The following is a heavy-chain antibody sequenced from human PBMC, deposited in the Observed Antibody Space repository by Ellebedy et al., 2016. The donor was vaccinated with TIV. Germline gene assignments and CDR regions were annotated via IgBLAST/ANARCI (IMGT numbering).Heavy chain of an antibody. CDR2: ITGSSTII. V-gene: IGHV3-48*04. CDR1: GFTFSTSS. J-gene: IGHJ6*02. D-gene: IGHD3-10*01. Sequence: GESLKISCAASGFTFSTSSMNWVRQAPGKGLEWVSYITGSSTIIYYADSVKGRFTIARDNANNSLFLQINSLRAEDTAVYYCASGSSYYGMDVWGQGTTVTVSS. CDR3: ASGSSYYGMDV.